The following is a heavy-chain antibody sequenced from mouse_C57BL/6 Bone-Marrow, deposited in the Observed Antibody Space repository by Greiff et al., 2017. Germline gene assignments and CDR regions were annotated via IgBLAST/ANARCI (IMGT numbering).Heavy chain of an antibody. CDR1: GYAFSSSW. Sequence: QVQLQQSGPELVKPGASVKISCKASGYAFSSSWMNWVKQRPGKGLEWIGRIYPGDGDTNYNGKFKGKATLTADKSSSTAYMQLSSLTSEDSAVDYCAILLNTTVVFDYWGQGTTLTVSS. CDR2: IYPGDGDT. V-gene: IGHV1-82*01. CDR3: AILLNTTVVFDY. J-gene: IGHJ2*01. D-gene: IGHD1-1*01.